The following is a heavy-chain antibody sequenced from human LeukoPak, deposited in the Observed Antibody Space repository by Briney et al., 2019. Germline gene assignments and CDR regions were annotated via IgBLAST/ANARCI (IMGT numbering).Heavy chain of an antibody. D-gene: IGHD3-10*01. J-gene: IGHJ3*02. V-gene: IGHV3-30*02. CDR2: IRYDGSNK. Sequence: PGGSLRLSCAASGFTFSSYGMHWVRQAPGKGLEWVAFIRYDGSNKYYADSVKGRFTISRDNSKNTLYLQMNGLRAEDTAVYYCAKDLSLGFGESGYAFDIWGQGTMVTVSS. CDR1: GFTFSSYG. CDR3: AKDLSLGFGESGYAFDI.